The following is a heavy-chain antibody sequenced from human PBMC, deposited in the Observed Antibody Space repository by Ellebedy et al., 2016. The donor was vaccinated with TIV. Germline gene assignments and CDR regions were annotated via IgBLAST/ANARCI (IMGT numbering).Heavy chain of an antibody. V-gene: IGHV4-59*01. CDR2: FYSNGQT. D-gene: IGHD5-24*01. CDR3: VRGEMATFKAEI. CDR1: GDSISPYY. J-gene: IGHJ3*02. Sequence: MPSETLSLTCAVSGDSISPYYWNWLRQSPGRGLEWIGYFYSNGQTGSNPSLTSRVTISMDTSKNQFSLKVTSVTAADTAIYYCVRGEMATFKAEIWGQGTLVTVSS.